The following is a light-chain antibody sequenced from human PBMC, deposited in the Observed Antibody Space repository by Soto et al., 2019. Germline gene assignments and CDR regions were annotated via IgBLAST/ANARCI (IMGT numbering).Light chain of an antibody. CDR2: RAS. Sequence: EIVLTQSPDTLSLSPGERATLSCRASQSVSSALLAWYQQKPGQAHRLLIYRASTSATGIPDRFTGSGSGTDFTLTISRLEPEDFAVYYCQQYESSPLTFGGGTKVEIK. CDR1: QSVSSAL. J-gene: IGKJ4*01. V-gene: IGKV3-20*01. CDR3: QQYESSPLT.